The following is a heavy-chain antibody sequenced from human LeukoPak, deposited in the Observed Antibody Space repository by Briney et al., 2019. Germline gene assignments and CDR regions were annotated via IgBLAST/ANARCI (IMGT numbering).Heavy chain of an antibody. CDR1: GFAFNFFA. V-gene: IGHV3-23*01. CDR3: AKPISGGLAVSADWFDP. D-gene: IGHD6-19*01. J-gene: IGHJ5*02. Sequence: GGSLRLPCAASGFAFNFFARRWLPQAPGRALQGVSTINANDINTYPEASVRGRFSISRDNSKDTLYLQLNSLRAEDTAIYFCAKPISGGLAVSADWFDPWGQGTLVIVSS. CDR2: INANDINT.